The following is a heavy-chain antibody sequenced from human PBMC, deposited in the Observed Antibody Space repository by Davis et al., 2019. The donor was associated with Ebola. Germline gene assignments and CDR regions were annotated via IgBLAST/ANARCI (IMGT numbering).Heavy chain of an antibody. CDR2: LSHDGSEV. CDR1: GFTFRTHN. Sequence: GESLKIFCAASGFTFRTHNMHWVRQAPDKGLEWVALLSHDGSEVSYADSVKGRFTISRDNSKNTLSLQMNSLRADDTAVYYCARDRGNWKYAFDIWGQGTVVTVSS. CDR3: ARDRGNWKYAFDI. D-gene: IGHD1-20*01. J-gene: IGHJ3*02. V-gene: IGHV3-30*03.